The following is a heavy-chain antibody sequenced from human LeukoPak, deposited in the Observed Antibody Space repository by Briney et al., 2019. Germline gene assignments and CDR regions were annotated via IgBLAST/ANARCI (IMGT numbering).Heavy chain of an antibody. J-gene: IGHJ6*03. CDR3: ARARAKEYQLLSDYYYYMDV. D-gene: IGHD2-2*01. Sequence: ASVKVSCKASGYTFTSYDINWVRQATGQGLEWMGWMNPNSGNTGYAQKFQGRVTMTRNTSISTAYMELSSLRSEDTAVYYCARARAKEYQLLSDYYYYMDVWGKGTTVTVSS. CDR1: GYTFTSYD. V-gene: IGHV1-8*01. CDR2: MNPNSGNT.